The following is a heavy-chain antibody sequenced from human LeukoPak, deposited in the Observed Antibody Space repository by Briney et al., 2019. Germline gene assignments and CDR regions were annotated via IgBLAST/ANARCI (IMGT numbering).Heavy chain of an antibody. CDR2: ISYDRSNI. V-gene: IGHV3-30-3*01. CDR1: EVTFGNYA. D-gene: IGHD6-19*01. Sequence: GGCLRLSCTASEVTFGNYAVHWVRKTPCKGLEWVEVISYDRSNIYYADSVKGRFTISRDNSKNTLYLQMNSLRAEDTAVYYCARPYSSGWYGDFDYWGQGTLVTVSS. CDR3: ARPYSSGWYGDFDY. J-gene: IGHJ4*02.